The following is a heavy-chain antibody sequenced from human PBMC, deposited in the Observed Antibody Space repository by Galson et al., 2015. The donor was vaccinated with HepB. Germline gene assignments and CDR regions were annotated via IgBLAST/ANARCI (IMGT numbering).Heavy chain of an antibody. CDR2: VWFDGSKE. D-gene: IGHD1-14*01. V-gene: IGHV3-33*01. J-gene: IGHJ4*02. CDR3: ARYNGGSALDY. Sequence: SLRLSCAASGFTFSNYGMHWVRQAPGKGLEWMAVVWFDGSKEFYAESVKGRPTISRDNFKNTLYLQMNSLRAEDTAVYYCARYNGGSALDYWGQGTLVTVSS. CDR1: GFTFSNYG.